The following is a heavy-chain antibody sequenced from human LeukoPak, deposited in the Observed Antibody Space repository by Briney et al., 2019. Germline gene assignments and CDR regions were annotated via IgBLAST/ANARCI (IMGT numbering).Heavy chain of an antibody. V-gene: IGHV3-23*01. Sequence: PGGSLRLSCAASGFTFSSYAMSWVRQAPGKGLEWVSAISGSGGSTYYADSVKGRFAISRDNSKNTLYLQMNSLRAEDTAVYYCANLKDLRWGHDAFDIWGQGTMVTVSS. CDR3: ANLKDLRWGHDAFDI. CDR1: GFTFSSYA. CDR2: ISGSGGST. J-gene: IGHJ3*02. D-gene: IGHD4-23*01.